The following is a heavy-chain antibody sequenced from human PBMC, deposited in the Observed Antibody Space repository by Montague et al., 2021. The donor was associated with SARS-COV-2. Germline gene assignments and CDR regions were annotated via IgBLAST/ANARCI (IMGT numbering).Heavy chain of an antibody. CDR2: VYYSGST. J-gene: IGHJ4*02. V-gene: IGHV4-59*01. CDR1: GGSISSSY. CDR3: SGAFPRWLQFGTYFDY. Sequence: SETLSLTCTVSGGSISSSYCHWIRQPPGTGLEWLGYVYYSGSTNSNPSLTLRVTLTVDTSKNQFSLKLNSVTAAVTAVYYCSGAFPRWLQFGTYFDYWGQGTLVTVSS. D-gene: IGHD5-24*01.